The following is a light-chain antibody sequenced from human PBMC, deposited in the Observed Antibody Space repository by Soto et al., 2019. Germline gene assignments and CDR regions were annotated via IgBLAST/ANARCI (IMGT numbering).Light chain of an antibody. CDR1: QSVSSN. Sequence: EIVMTQSPATRSVSPGERGTLSCRASQSVSSNLAWYQQKPGQTPKLLIYVASTRATGIPARFSGSGSGTEFTLTISSLQSEDFAVYYCQQYNVWPLTFGGGTKVEFK. J-gene: IGKJ4*01. CDR3: QQYNVWPLT. CDR2: VAS. V-gene: IGKV3-15*01.